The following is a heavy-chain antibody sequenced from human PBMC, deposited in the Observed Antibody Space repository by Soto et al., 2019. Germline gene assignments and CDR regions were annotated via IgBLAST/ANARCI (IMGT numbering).Heavy chain of an antibody. CDR1: GFTFSSYS. J-gene: IGHJ4*02. CDR2: ISSSSSYI. Sequence: EVQLVESGGGLVKPGGSLRLSCAASGFTFSSYSMNWVRQAPGKGLEGVSSISSSSSYIYYADSVKGRFTISRDNAXXSLYLQMNSLRAEDTAVYYCARDQPGYSYGYGLGYWGQGTLVTVSS. D-gene: IGHD5-18*01. CDR3: ARDQPGYSYGYGLGY. V-gene: IGHV3-21*01.